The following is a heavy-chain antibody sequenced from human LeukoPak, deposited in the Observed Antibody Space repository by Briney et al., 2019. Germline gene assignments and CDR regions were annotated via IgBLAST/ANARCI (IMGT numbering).Heavy chain of an antibody. D-gene: IGHD1-14*01. CDR3: ARGVEPLAANTLAY. Sequence: GGSLRLSCAASGFTVITNDMTWVRQAPGKGLGWVSVRYSDGNTKYADSVQVRFTISRDNSKNTLYLEMNSLSPDDTAVYYCARGVEPLAANTLAYWGQGTLVTVSS. CDR1: GFTVITND. J-gene: IGHJ4*02. V-gene: IGHV3-53*01. CDR2: RYSDGNT.